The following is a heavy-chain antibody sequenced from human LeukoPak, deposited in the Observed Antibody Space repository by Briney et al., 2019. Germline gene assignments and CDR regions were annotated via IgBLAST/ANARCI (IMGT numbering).Heavy chain of an antibody. CDR1: GYTFTSYY. V-gene: IGHV3-30*02. Sequence: SCKASGYTFTSYYMHWVRQAPGKGLEWVAFIRYDGSNKYYADSVKGRFTISRDNSKNTLYLQMNSLRAEDTAVYYCAKIRPAVADNWFDPWGQGTLVTVSS. D-gene: IGHD6-19*01. CDR2: IRYDGSNK. J-gene: IGHJ5*02. CDR3: AKIRPAVADNWFDP.